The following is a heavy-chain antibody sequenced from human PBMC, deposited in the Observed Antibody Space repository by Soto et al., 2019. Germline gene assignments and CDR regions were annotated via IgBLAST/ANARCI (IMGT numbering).Heavy chain of an antibody. CDR3: ARVSSSIVVVPDYGMDV. CDR2: ISGKNGNT. Sequence: QVQLVQSGVEVKKPGASVKVSCKASGYTFISHGISWVRQAPGQWLELMGWISGKNGNTNYAQKLQGRVTLTTDTSTSTDYMELRSLRSDDTAVYYCARVSSSIVVVPDYGMDVWGQGTTVTVSS. CDR1: GYTFISHG. V-gene: IGHV1-18*04. D-gene: IGHD2-15*01. J-gene: IGHJ6*02.